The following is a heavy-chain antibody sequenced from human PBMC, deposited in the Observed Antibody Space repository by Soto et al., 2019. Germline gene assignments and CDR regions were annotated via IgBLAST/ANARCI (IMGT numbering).Heavy chain of an antibody. Sequence: SETLSLTCTVSGGSISNSGAYWVWIRQPPGKGLEWVGSIYYGGTTYYNPSLKSRVTVSVDTSKNLFSLHLNSVTAADTAIYYCARRGLILMPIWGQGTLVTVSS. CDR2: IYYGGTT. CDR1: GGSISNSGAY. J-gene: IGHJ3*02. V-gene: IGHV4-39*02. CDR3: ARRGLILMPI. D-gene: IGHD2-8*01.